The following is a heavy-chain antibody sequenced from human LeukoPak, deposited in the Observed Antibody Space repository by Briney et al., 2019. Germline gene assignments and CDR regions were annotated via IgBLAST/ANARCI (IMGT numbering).Heavy chain of an antibody. V-gene: IGHV4-30-2*05. CDR2: IYHSGST. Sequence: SQTLSLTCTVSGGSISSGGYYWSWIRQPPGKGLEWIGYIYHSGSTYYNPSLKSRVTISVDTSKNQFSLKLSSVTAADTAVYYCARSDLPLGQAAASAFDIWGQGTMVTVSS. CDR3: ARSDLPLGQAAASAFDI. CDR1: GGSISSGGYY. J-gene: IGHJ3*02. D-gene: IGHD6-13*01.